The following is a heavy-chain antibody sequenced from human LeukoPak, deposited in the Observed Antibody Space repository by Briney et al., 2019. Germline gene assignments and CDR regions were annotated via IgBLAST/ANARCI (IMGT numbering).Heavy chain of an antibody. CDR2: MSTGTSPI. Sequence: GGSLRLSCAASGFTFSDYYMGWIRQAPGKGLDWVSYMSTGTSPIYYADSVKGRFTISRDNAKNSLYLQMNSLRAEDTAVYYCARGEDPNCSGGACYLFDYWGQGTLVTVSS. V-gene: IGHV3-11*01. J-gene: IGHJ4*02. CDR3: ARGEDPNCSGGACYLFDY. CDR1: GFTFSDYY. D-gene: IGHD2-15*01.